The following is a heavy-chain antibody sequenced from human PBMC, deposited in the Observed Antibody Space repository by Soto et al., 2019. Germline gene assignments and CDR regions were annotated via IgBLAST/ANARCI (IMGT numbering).Heavy chain of an antibody. D-gene: IGHD5-12*01. Sequence: SETLSLTCAVYGGSFGSYYWSWIRQPPGKGLEWIGEISHSGSTNYNPSLKSRVTISVDTSKNQFSLKLSSVTAADTAVYYCARHEMATILTDFDYWGQGTLVTVSS. CDR1: GGSFGSYY. CDR2: ISHSGST. CDR3: ARHEMATILTDFDY. J-gene: IGHJ4*02. V-gene: IGHV4-34*01.